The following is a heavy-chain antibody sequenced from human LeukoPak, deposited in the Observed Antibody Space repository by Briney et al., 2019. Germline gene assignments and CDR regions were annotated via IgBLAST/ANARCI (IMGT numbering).Heavy chain of an antibody. Sequence: PGGSLRLSCVVSGIPFGDYYMNWIRQTPGKGLEWISYISASSSYTDYADSVKGRFTISRDNAQNALFLQMNRLRVEDTAVYYCAAGTAADYWGQGTLVTVSS. CDR3: AAGTAADY. CDR1: GIPFGDYY. V-gene: IGHV3-11*03. J-gene: IGHJ4*02. D-gene: IGHD6-13*01. CDR2: ISASSSYT.